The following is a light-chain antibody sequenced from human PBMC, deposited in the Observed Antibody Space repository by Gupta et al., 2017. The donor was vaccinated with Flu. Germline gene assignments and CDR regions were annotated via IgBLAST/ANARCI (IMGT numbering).Light chain of an antibody. CDR1: QEIGGY. V-gene: IGKV1-39*01. J-gene: IGKJ2*02. CDR3: QQRDSTPST. CDR2: GTS. Sequence: PSSLSASVGDRVTITCRASQEIGGYLNWYQQKPGKAPKVLIFGTSSVKSGVPSRFSGSGSGTNFTLTISRLQPEDFATYYCQQRDSTPSTFGQGTKVEIK.